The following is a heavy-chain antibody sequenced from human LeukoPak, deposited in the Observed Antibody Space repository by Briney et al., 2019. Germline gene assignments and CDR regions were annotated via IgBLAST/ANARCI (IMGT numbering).Heavy chain of an antibody. CDR2: IYYSGST. V-gene: IGHV4-61*01. J-gene: IGHJ5*02. D-gene: IGHD3-10*01. CDR3: ARGLITMVRGVIYSQYNWFDP. Sequence: SETLSLTCTVSGGSISSSSYYWSWIRQPPGKGLEWIGYIYYSGSTNYNPSLKSRVTISVDTSKNQFSLKLSSVTAADTAVYYCARGLITMVRGVIYSQYNWFDPWGQGTLVTVSS. CDR1: GGSISSSSYY.